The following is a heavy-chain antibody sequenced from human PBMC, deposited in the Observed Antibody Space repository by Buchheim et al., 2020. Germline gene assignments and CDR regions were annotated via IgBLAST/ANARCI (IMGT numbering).Heavy chain of an antibody. CDR2: ISYGGVGT. V-gene: IGHV3-23*01. Sequence: EVQLLESGGGLVQPGGSLTLSCAVSGFTFSNYAMNWVRQAPGKGLHWVSSISYGGVGTYYADSVKGRFTISRDNSKNTLYLQMKSLRAEDTAIYYCTKVERQRVSFYYYGMDVWGQGTT. D-gene: IGHD1-1*01. J-gene: IGHJ6*02. CDR1: GFTFSNYA. CDR3: TKVERQRVSFYYYGMDV.